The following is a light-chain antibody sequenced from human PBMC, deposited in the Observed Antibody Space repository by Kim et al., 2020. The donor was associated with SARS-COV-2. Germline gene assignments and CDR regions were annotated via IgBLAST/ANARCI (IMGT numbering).Light chain of an antibody. CDR3: VLYMGSGIWV. V-gene: IGLV8-61*01. J-gene: IGLJ3*02. CDR2: NTN. CDR1: SGSVSTSYY. Sequence: QTVVTQESSFSVSPGGTVTLTCGLSSGSVSTSYYPSWYQQAPGQAPRTLIYNTNTRSSGVPDRFSGSILGNKAALTITGAQADDESDYYCVLYMGSGIWVFGGGTTADRP.